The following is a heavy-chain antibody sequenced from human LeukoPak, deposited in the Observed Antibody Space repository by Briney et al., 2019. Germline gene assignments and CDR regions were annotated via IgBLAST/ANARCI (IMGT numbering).Heavy chain of an antibody. J-gene: IGHJ3*02. D-gene: IGHD3-9*01. CDR1: GFTFSSYG. V-gene: IGHV3-30*02. CDR3: AKDMRLRYLVPNAFDI. CDR2: IRYDGSNI. Sequence: GGSLRLSCAASGFTFSSYGMHWVRQAPGKGLEWVAFIRYDGSNIYYAVYVKGRFPINREHSKNTAYLQMNSLRTKDTAVYYCAKDMRLRYLVPNAFDIWGQGTMVTVSS.